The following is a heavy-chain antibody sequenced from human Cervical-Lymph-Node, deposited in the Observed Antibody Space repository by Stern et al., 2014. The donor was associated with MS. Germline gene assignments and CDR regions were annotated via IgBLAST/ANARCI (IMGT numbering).Heavy chain of an antibody. D-gene: IGHD5-24*01. CDR1: GGTFSSYA. J-gene: IGHJ2*01. CDR2: ILTIFGTA. V-gene: IGHV1-69*01. CDR3: ARVRRDGYKDKKVSWYFDL. Sequence: VQLVESGAEVKKPGSSVKVSCKASGGTFSSYAISWARQAPGQGLEWMGGILTIFGTANYAQKFQGRVTITADESTSTAYMELSSLRSEDTAVYYCARVRRDGYKDKKVSWYFDLWGRGTLVTVSS.